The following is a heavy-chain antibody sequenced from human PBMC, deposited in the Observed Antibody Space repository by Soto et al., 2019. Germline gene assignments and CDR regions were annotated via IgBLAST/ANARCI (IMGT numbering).Heavy chain of an antibody. J-gene: IGHJ4*02. Sequence: PGGSLRLSCAASGFTFSSYAMSWVRQAPGKGLEWVSAISGSGGSTYYADSVKGRFTISRDNSKNTLYLQMNSLRAEDTAVYYCARDYDSSGYLFYFDYWGQGTLVTVSS. D-gene: IGHD3-22*01. CDR2: ISGSGGST. CDR3: ARDYDSSGYLFYFDY. CDR1: GFTFSSYA. V-gene: IGHV3-23*01.